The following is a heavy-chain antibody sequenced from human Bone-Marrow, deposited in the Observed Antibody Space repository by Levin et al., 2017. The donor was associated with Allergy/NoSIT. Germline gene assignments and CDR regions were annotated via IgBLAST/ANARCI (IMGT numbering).Heavy chain of an antibody. Sequence: PSETLSLTCSVSGGSVSSGNYHWSWIRQPPGKGLEWLGSINHSGGTTYNPSLRSRLTISLDTSKNQFSLQLASVTAAATAMYYCARVVDNWNVFYFDYWGQGTLLTVSS. CDR3: ARVVDNWNVFYFDY. CDR2: INHSGGT. CDR1: GGSVSSGNYH. D-gene: IGHD1-20*01. J-gene: IGHJ4*02. V-gene: IGHV4-61*01.